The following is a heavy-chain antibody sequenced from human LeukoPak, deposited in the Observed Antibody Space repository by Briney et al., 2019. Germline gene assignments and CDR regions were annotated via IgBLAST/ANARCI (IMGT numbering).Heavy chain of an antibody. CDR2: ISSSSSYI. CDR1: GFTFSSYS. V-gene: IGHV3-21*01. J-gene: IGHJ4*02. Sequence: GGSLRLSCAASGFTFSSYSVNWVRQAPGKGLEWVSSISSSSSYIYYADSVKGRFTISRDNAKNSLYLQMNSLRAEDTAVYYCARDRWVAAAGPPFDYWGQGTLVTVSS. D-gene: IGHD6-13*01. CDR3: ARDRWVAAAGPPFDY.